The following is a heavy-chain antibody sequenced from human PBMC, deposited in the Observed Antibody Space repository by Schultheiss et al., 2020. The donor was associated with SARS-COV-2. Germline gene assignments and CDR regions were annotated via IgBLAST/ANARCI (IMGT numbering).Heavy chain of an antibody. D-gene: IGHD6-6*01. V-gene: IGHV3-23*01. CDR2: ISGSGGST. CDR1: GFTFSSYA. Sequence: GGFLRLSCAASGFTFSSYAMSWVRQAPGKGLEWVSAISGSGGSTYYADSVKGRFTISRDNSKNTLYLQMNSLRAEDTAVYYCARDRALGYSSSAGYYYYYGMDVWGQGTTVTVSS. CDR3: ARDRALGYSSSAGYYYYYGMDV. J-gene: IGHJ6*02.